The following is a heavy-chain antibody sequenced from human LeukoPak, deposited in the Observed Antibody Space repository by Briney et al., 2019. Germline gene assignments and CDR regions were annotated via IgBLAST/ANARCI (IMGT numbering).Heavy chain of an antibody. Sequence: GGSLRLSCAASGFTVSSNYMSWVRQAPGKGLEWVSVIYSGGSTYYADSVKGRFTISRDNSKNTLYLQMNSLRAEDTAVYYCAKVHSSSYYYGMDVWGQGTTVTVSS. D-gene: IGHD6-6*01. CDR2: IYSGGST. J-gene: IGHJ6*02. CDR3: AKVHSSSYYYGMDV. V-gene: IGHV3-66*01. CDR1: GFTVSSNY.